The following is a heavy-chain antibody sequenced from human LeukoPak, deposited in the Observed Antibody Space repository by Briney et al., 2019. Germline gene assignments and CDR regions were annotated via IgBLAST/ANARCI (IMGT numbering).Heavy chain of an antibody. J-gene: IGHJ4*02. CDR3: AKDDRWLQFCC. CDR1: EFTFSDYY. CDR2: ISGSGSII. V-gene: IGHV3-11*01. Sequence: PGGSLRLSCAAYEFTFSDYYMSWIRQAPGKGLEWVSYISGSGSIIDYADSVKGRFTISRDNAKNSLYLQMNSLRAEDTAVYYCAKDDRWLQFCCWGQGTLVTVSS. D-gene: IGHD5-24*01.